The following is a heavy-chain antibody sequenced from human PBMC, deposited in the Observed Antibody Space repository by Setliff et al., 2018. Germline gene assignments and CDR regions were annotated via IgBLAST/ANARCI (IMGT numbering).Heavy chain of an antibody. CDR1: GFVFTNYA. D-gene: IGHD2-21*01. J-gene: IGHJ4*02. CDR2: ISPIYGYT. Sequence: ASVKVSCKASGFVFTNYAITWVRQAPGQGLEWMGWISPIYGYTSYAQKFQDRVTITADTSTGTAYLELRSLTSDDTAVYFCTTSRAPRVVLAADFDLWGQGTLVTVSS. V-gene: IGHV1-18*01. CDR3: TTSRAPRVVLAADFDL.